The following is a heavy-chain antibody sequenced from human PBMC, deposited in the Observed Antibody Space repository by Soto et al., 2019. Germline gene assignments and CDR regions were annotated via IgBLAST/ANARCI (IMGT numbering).Heavy chain of an antibody. CDR1: GGTFSSYT. Sequence: SVKVSCKASGGTFSSYTISWVRQAPGQGLEWMGRIIPILGIANYAQKFQGRVTITADKSTSTAYMELSSLRSEDTAVYYCARLWLLSHYMDVWGKGTTVTVSS. V-gene: IGHV1-69*02. D-gene: IGHD3-3*01. CDR3: ARLWLLSHYMDV. CDR2: IIPILGIA. J-gene: IGHJ6*03.